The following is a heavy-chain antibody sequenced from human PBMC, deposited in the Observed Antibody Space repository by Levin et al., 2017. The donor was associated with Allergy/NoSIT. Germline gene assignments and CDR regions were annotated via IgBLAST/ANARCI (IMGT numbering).Heavy chain of an antibody. V-gene: IGHV2-70*01. Sequence: SGPTLVKPTQTLTLTCTFSGFSLSTRGMCLTWIRQPPGKALEWLAFIDWDDDKYYNTSLKTRLTISKDTPKNQVVLTMTNMDPVDTATYYCARMSYYDSSGYYIGRGWFDPWGQGTLVTVSS. D-gene: IGHD3-22*01. CDR3: ARMSYYDSSGYYIGRGWFDP. J-gene: IGHJ5*02. CDR2: IDWDDDK. CDR1: GFSLSTRGMC.